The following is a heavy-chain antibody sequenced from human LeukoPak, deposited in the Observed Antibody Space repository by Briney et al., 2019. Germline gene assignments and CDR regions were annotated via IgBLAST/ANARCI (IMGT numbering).Heavy chain of an antibody. J-gene: IGHJ4*02. V-gene: IGHV4-39*07. D-gene: IGHD5-18*01. CDR3: AREEYSYGYEVDY. CDR2: IYYSGRP. CDR1: GGSISSSSYY. Sequence: SETLSLTCTVSGGSISSSSYYWGWIRQPPGKGLGWIGSIYYSGRPYYNPSLKSRVTIPVDTSKHQLSLKLSSVTAADTAVYYCAREEYSYGYEVDYWGQGTLVTVSS.